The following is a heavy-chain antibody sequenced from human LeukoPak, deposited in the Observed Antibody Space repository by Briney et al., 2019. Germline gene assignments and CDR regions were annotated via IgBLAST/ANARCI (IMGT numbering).Heavy chain of an antibody. Sequence: GRSLRLSCAASGFTFSSYGMHWVRQAPGKGLEWVAVISYDGSNKYYADSVKGRFTISRDNSKNTQYLQMNSLRAEDTAVYYCAKEGYYYDSSGYNYYYGMDVWGQGTTVTVSS. V-gene: IGHV3-30*18. J-gene: IGHJ6*02. D-gene: IGHD3-22*01. CDR2: ISYDGSNK. CDR1: GFTFSSYG. CDR3: AKEGYYYDSSGYNYYYGMDV.